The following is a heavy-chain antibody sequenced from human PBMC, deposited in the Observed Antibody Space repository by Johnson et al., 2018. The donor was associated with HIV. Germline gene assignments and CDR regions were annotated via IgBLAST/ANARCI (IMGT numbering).Heavy chain of an antibody. V-gene: IGHV3-30-3*01. CDR3: AGAHCPDCGGDCYSFAFDI. D-gene: IGHD2-21*02. J-gene: IGHJ3*02. CDR2: ISYDGSNK. CDR1: GFTFSSYT. Sequence: QVQLVESGGGLVQPGGSLRLSCAASGFTFSSYTMHWVRQAPGKGLEWVAVISYDGSNKYYGDSVKGRFTISRDNSKNTLFLQMSSLRAEDTAVYYCAGAHCPDCGGDCYSFAFDIWGQGTMVTVSS.